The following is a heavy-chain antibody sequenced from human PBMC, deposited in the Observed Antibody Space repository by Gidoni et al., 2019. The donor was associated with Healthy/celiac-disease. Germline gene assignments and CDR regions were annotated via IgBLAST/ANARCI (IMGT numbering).Heavy chain of an antibody. Sequence: QVQLVPSGAVVKKPGASVKVSCKASGYTFTSYYMHWVRQDTGQGLEWMGIINPSGGRKIHAQKSQGKVTRNKDTSTSTVYMELSSLRSENTAVYYCARAAYCGGDCYFHAFDNWGQGTMVTVSS. D-gene: IGHD2-21*02. V-gene: IGHV1-46*01. J-gene: IGHJ3*02. CDR3: ARAAYCGGDCYFHAFDN. CDR2: INPSGGRK. CDR1: GYTFTSYY.